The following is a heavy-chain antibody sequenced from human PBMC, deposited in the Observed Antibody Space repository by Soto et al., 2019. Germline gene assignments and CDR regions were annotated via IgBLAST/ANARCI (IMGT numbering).Heavy chain of an antibody. CDR3: ARHYDGSGGSCANYYYGMDV. V-gene: IGHV5-51*01. J-gene: IGHJ6*02. CDR2: IYPGDSDT. Sequence: GESLKISCKGSGYSFTSYWIGWVRQMPGKGLEWMGIIYPGDSDTRYSPSFQGQVTISADKSISTAYLQWSSLKASDTAMYYCARHYDGSGGSCANYYYGMDVWGQGTKVTVSS. D-gene: IGHD2-15*01. CDR1: GYSFTSYW.